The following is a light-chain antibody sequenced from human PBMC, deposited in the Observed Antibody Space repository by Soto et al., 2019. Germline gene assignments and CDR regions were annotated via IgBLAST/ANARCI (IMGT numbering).Light chain of an antibody. Sequence: DLQMTQSPSTLSGSVGDRVTITCRASQTISSWLAWYQQKQGKAPNLLIYKASTLKSGVPSRFSGSGSGTKLTITIASLQPDDCETYYGQQYETFSGTFGPGTKVDIK. V-gene: IGKV1-5*03. J-gene: IGKJ1*01. CDR1: QTISSW. CDR3: QQYETFSGT. CDR2: KAS.